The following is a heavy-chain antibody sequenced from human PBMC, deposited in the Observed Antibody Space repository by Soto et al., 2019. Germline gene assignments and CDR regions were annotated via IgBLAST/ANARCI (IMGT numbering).Heavy chain of an antibody. Sequence: SVKVSCKASGGSFSSYAVSWVRQAPGQGLEWMGGIIPIFGTANYAQKFQGRVTITADESTSTAYMELSSLRSEDTAVYFCARPSITGTDYYFYGMDVRGQGTTVTVSS. J-gene: IGHJ6*02. D-gene: IGHD1-7*01. CDR2: IIPIFGTA. CDR1: GGSFSSYA. V-gene: IGHV1-69*13. CDR3: ARPSITGTDYYFYGMDV.